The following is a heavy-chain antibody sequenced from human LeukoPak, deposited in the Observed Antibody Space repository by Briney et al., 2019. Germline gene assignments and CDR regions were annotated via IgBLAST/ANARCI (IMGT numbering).Heavy chain of an antibody. D-gene: IGHD6-13*01. V-gene: IGHV3-15*04. CDR2: TVSEIDGGTT. J-gene: IGHJ4*02. CDR1: GFTFNYAW. CDR3: AKAQDPIAAAGTSPFDY. Sequence: GGSLRLSCAASGFTFNYAWMSWVRQVPGKGLEWVGQTVSEIDGGTTDYATPVKGRFTISRDDSKSTLYLQMNSLKIEDTAVYYCAKAQDPIAAAGTSPFDYWGQGTLVTVPS.